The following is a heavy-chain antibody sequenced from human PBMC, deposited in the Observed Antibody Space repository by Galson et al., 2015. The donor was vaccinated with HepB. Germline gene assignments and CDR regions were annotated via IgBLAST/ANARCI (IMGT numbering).Heavy chain of an antibody. CDR1: GDSVSSNSVT. D-gene: IGHD3-16*01. J-gene: IGHJ3*02. CDR2: TYYRSKWYN. Sequence: CAISGDSVSSNSVTWNRIRQSPSKGLEWLGRTYYRSKWYNDYAESVKSRITINPDTSKNQFSLQLNSVTPEDTAVYYCARVNTPWGREDSFDIWGQGTMVTVSS. CDR3: ARVNTPWGREDSFDI. V-gene: IGHV6-1*01.